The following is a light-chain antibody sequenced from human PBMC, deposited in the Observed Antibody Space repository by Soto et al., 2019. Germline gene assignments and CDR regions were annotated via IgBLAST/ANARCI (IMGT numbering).Light chain of an antibody. Sequence: EIVLTQSPGTLSLSPGERATLSCRASQSISSGYLAWYQQKPGQAPRLLIYGASSRATGFPDRFSGSGSGTDFTLTISRLEPEDFAVYFCQHYGNSPALTFGGGTKVEIK. V-gene: IGKV3-20*01. CDR2: GAS. CDR3: QHYGNSPALT. J-gene: IGKJ4*01. CDR1: QSISSGY.